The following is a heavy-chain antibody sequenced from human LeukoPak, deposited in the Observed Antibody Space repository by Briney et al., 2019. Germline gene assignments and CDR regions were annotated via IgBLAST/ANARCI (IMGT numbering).Heavy chain of an antibody. CDR3: AKDENYCSSPVCYDVFDI. J-gene: IGHJ3*02. V-gene: IGHV3-30*18. CDR1: GFIFSTFG. CDR2: ISHDGNDK. Sequence: AGRSLRLSCVASGFIFSTFGMHWVRQAPGKGLEWVAFISHDGNDKYYADSVKGRFTISRDNTKQSLYLQMNGLRAEDTAMYYCAKDENYCSSPVCYDVFDIWGQGTMVTVSS. D-gene: IGHD2-2*01.